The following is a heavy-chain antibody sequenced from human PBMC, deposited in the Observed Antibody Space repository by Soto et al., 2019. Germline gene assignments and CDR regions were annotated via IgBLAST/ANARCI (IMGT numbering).Heavy chain of an antibody. CDR3: AKSPGRNCSGGSSHYHFDY. V-gene: IGHV3-30*18. CDR2: ISYDGSNK. J-gene: IGHJ4*02. D-gene: IGHD2-15*01. Sequence: QVQLVESGGDVVQPGRSLRLSCAASGFTFSNYGMNWVRQAPGKGLEWVAVISYDGSNKYYADSVRGRFTISRDNSKNTLDVQMDSLRPEDTAVYYCAKSPGRNCSGGSSHYHFDYWGQGALVSVAS. CDR1: GFTFSNYG.